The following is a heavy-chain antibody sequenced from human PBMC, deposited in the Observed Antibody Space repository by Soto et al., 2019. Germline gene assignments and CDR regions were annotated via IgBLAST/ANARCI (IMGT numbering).Heavy chain of an antibody. Sequence: ASVKVSCKVSGYTLTELSMHWVRQAPGKGLEWMGGFDPEDGETIYAQKFQGRVTMTEDTSTDTAYMELSSLRSEDTAVYYCATGNPYSGSYYFDYWGQGTLVTVSS. CDR1: GYTLTELS. J-gene: IGHJ4*02. CDR2: FDPEDGET. D-gene: IGHD1-26*01. V-gene: IGHV1-24*01. CDR3: ATGNPYSGSYYFDY.